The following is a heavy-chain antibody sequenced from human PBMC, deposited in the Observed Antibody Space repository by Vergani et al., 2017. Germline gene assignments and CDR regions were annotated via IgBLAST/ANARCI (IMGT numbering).Heavy chain of an antibody. CDR3: AALLLLDAIDS. CDR2: IVVGSGNT. Sequence: HMQLVQSGPEVKKPGTSVKVSCKASGFTFTSSAVQWVRQARGQRLAWIGWIVVGSGNTNYSQKFQERVTITRDMSTSTAYMELSSLRSEDTAVYYCAALLLLDAIDSWGQGTMVTVSS. CDR1: GFTFTSSA. D-gene: IGHD1-26*01. J-gene: IGHJ3*02. V-gene: IGHV1-58*01.